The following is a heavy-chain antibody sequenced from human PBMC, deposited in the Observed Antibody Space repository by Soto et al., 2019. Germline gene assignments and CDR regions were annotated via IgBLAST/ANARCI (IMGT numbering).Heavy chain of an antibody. J-gene: IGHJ6*02. CDR1: GFTFSSYE. CDR3: ARVTNGITIFGVVMALDV. CDR2: ISSSGSTI. Sequence: GSLRLSCAASGFTFSSYEMNWVRQAPGKGLEWVSYISSSGSTIYYADSVKGRFTISRDNAKNSLYLQMNSLRAEDTAVYYCARVTNGITIFGVVMALDVWGQGTTVTVSS. D-gene: IGHD3-3*01. V-gene: IGHV3-48*03.